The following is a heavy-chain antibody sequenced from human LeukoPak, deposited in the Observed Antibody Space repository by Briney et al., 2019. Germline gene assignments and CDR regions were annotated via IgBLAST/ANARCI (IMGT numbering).Heavy chain of an antibody. CDR1: GGTFSSYA. J-gene: IGHJ4*02. D-gene: IGHD3-10*01. CDR3: ARCKLLWFGELFD. Sequence: SVNVSCKASGGTFSSYAISWVRQAPGQGLEWMGGIIPIFGTANYAQKFQGRVTITADESTSTAYMELSSLRSEDTAVYYCARCKLLWFGELFDWGQGTLVTVSS. CDR2: IIPIFGTA. V-gene: IGHV1-69*13.